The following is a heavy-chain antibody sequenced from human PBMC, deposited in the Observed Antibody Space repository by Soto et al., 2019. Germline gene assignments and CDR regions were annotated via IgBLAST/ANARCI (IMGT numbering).Heavy chain of an antibody. CDR1: GFTFSSYW. V-gene: IGHV3-7*01. CDR3: ARHPFGNFDH. Sequence: PGGSLRLSXAASGFTFSSYWMAWVRQAPGKGLEWLANIKQDGSEKYYVDSVKGRFTISRDNTKNSLYLQINSLRAEDTAVYYCARHPFGNFDHWGQGAQVTVSS. D-gene: IGHD3-10*01. CDR2: IKQDGSEK. J-gene: IGHJ4*02.